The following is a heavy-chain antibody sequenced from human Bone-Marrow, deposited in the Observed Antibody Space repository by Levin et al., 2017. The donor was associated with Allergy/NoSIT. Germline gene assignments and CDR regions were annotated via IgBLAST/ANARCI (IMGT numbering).Heavy chain of an antibody. CDR2: VKSENDGGTR. Sequence: AGGSLRLSCAASGFTFNTAWMSWVRQGPGKGLLWVGRVKSENDGGTRDYDAAVEGRFTISRDDSTNTLYLQMSSLEAEDTGIYYCTAMTAKIWGQGTMVIVSS. CDR1: GFTFNTAW. J-gene: IGHJ3*02. CDR3: TAMTAKI. V-gene: IGHV3-15*01.